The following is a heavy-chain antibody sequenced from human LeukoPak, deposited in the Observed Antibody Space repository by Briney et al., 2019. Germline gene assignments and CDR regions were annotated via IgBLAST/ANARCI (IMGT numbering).Heavy chain of an antibody. CDR1: GFTFSSAW. J-gene: IGHJ4*02. D-gene: IGHD3-22*01. CDR2: IKSKADGGTT. Sequence: GGSLRLSCAASGFTFSSAWMSWVRQAPGKGLEWVGRIKSKADGGTTDYAAPVKGRFTISRDDSKDTLYLQMNSLKTEDTAVYYCTTDPHYYDSSGYFFPPLSWGQGTLVTVSS. V-gene: IGHV3-15*01. CDR3: TTDPHYYDSSGYFFPPLS.